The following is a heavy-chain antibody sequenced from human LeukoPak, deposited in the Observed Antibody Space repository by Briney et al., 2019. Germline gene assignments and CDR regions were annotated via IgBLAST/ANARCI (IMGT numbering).Heavy chain of an antibody. CDR3: ARDLGSDYYFGY. CDR2: IYYSGST. D-gene: IGHD2-21*02. V-gene: IGHV4-31*03. CDR1: GGSISSGGYY. Sequence: SETLSLTCTVSGGSISSGGYYWSWIRQHPGKGLEWIGYIYYSGSTYYNPSLKSRVTISVDTSKNQFSLKLSSVTAADTAVYYCARDLGSDYYFGYWGQGMLVTVSS. J-gene: IGHJ4*02.